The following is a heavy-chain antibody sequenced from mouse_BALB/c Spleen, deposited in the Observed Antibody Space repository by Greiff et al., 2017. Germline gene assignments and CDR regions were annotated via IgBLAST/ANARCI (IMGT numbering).Heavy chain of an antibody. CDR2: INSNGGST. V-gene: IGHV5-6-3*01. CDR3: ARGGSSHGDFDD. J-gene: IGHJ2*01. Sequence: EVQGVESGGGLVQPGGSLKLSCAASGFTFSSYGMSWVRQTPDKRLELVATINSNGGSTYYPDSVKGRFTISRDNAKNTLYLQMSSLKSEDTAMYYCARGGSSHGDFDDWGQGTTLTVSS. D-gene: IGHD1-1*01. CDR1: GFTFSSYG.